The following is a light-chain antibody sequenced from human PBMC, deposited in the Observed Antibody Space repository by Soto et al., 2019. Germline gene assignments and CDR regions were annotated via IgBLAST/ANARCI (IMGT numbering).Light chain of an antibody. CDR2: DAS. J-gene: IGKJ1*01. CDR1: QSVSSF. V-gene: IGKV3-11*01. CDR3: QQRSNWPRT. Sequence: EIVLTQSPDTLSLSPGEGATLSCRASQSVSSFLAWYQQKPGQAPRLLIYDASNRATGIPARFSGSGSGTDFTLTISSLEPEDFAVYYCQQRSNWPRTFGQGTKVEIK.